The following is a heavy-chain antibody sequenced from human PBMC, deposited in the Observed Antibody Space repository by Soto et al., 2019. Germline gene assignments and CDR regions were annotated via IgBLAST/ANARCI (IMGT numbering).Heavy chain of an antibody. CDR1: GYTFTSYD. V-gene: IGHV1-8*01. CDR2: MNPNSGNT. Sequence: QVQLVQSGAEVKKPGASVKVSCKASGYTFTSYDINWVRQATGQGLEWMGWMNPNSGNTGYAQKFQGRVTMTRNTSISTAYMELSSLRSDDTAVYYCARAINWGDYYYYGMDVWGQGTTVTVSS. J-gene: IGHJ6*02. D-gene: IGHD7-27*01. CDR3: ARAINWGDYYYYGMDV.